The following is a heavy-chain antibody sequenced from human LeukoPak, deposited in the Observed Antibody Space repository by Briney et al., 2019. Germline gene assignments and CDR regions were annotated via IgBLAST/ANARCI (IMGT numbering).Heavy chain of an antibody. CDR2: INPSDGST. Sequence: ASVKVSCKASGYTFTSYYMHWVRQAPGQGLEWMGIINPSDGSTSYAQKFQGRVTMTRDTSTSTVYMELSSLRSEDTAVYYCARDLGGSGYPRGDAFDIWGQGTMVTVSS. CDR1: GYTFTSYY. J-gene: IGHJ3*02. CDR3: ARDLGGSGYPRGDAFDI. D-gene: IGHD5-12*01. V-gene: IGHV1-46*01.